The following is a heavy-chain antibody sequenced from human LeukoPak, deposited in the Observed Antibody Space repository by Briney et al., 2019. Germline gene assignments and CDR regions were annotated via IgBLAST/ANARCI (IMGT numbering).Heavy chain of an antibody. Sequence: SVKVSCKASGGTFSSYAISWVRQAPGQGLEWMGGIIPIFGTANYAQKFQGRVTITADKSTSTAYMELSSLRSEDTAVYYCASRYPTRPQWREKYYMDVWGKGTTVTISS. CDR1: GGTFSSYA. CDR2: IIPIFGTA. J-gene: IGHJ6*03. CDR3: ASRYPTRPQWREKYYMDV. D-gene: IGHD6-19*01. V-gene: IGHV1-69*06.